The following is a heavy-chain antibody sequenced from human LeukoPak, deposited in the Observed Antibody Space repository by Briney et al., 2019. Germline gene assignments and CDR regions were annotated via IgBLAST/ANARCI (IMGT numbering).Heavy chain of an antibody. D-gene: IGHD5-24*01. Sequence: SVTVSCKASGGTFSSYAISWVRQAPGQGLEWMGRIIPILGIANYAQKFQGRVTITADKSTSTAYMELSSLRSEDTAVYYCARVERGGYNFNWGQGTLVTVSS. CDR3: ARVERGGYNFN. J-gene: IGHJ4*02. CDR2: IIPILGIA. V-gene: IGHV1-69*04. CDR1: GGTFSSYA.